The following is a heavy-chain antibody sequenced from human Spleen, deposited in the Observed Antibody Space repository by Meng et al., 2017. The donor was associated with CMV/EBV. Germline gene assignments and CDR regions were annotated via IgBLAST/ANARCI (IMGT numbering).Heavy chain of an antibody. CDR3: ARGGRYYYGSGSYYLDY. D-gene: IGHD3-10*01. J-gene: IGHJ4*02. V-gene: IGHV4-34*01. Sequence: QVALQRWGEGLVNPAESRALHCAVYGGSFSGSYWSWIRQTPGKGLEWIGEINHSGSTNYNPSLKSRVTISVDTSKNQFSLKLSSVTAADTAVYYCARGGRYYYGSGSYYLDYWGQGTLVTVSS. CDR1: GGSFSGSY. CDR2: INHSGST.